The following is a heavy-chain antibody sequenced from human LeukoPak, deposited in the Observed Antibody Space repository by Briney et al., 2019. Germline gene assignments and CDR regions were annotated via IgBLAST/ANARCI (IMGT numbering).Heavy chain of an antibody. CDR1: GGPFTNYA. CDR2: IIPIFGTA. J-gene: IGHJ4*02. V-gene: IGHV1-69*13. D-gene: IGHD3-10*01. CDR3: ATTPGKLWFGELSR. Sequence: SVKVSCKASGGPFTNYAISWVRQAPGQGLEWMGGIIPIFGTANYAQKFQGRVTITADESTSTAYMELSSLRSEDTAMYYCATTPGKLWFGELSRWGQGTLVTVSS.